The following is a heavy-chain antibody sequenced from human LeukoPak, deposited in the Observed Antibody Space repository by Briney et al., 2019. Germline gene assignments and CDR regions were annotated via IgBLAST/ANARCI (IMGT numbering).Heavy chain of an antibody. CDR3: ATGRSVRYFDY. V-gene: IGHV4-59*08. Sequence: SETLSLTCSVSGVSIFSYYWNWIRQPPGKGLEWIGYVHYSGSTNYNPSLKSRVTISVDTSKSQFSLKLSSATAADTAVYYCATGRSVRYFDYWGQGTLLTVSS. CDR1: GVSIFSYY. D-gene: IGHD3-9*01. CDR2: VHYSGST. J-gene: IGHJ4*02.